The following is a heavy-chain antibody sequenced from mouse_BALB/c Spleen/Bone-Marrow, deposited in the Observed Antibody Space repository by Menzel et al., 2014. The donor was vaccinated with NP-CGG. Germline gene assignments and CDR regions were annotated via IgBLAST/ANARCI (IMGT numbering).Heavy chain of an antibody. V-gene: IGHV1-31*01. CDR1: GYSFTGYY. J-gene: IGHJ1*01. CDR2: INPYHGAT. Sequence: EVKLQESGPELVKPGASVKISCKASGYSFTGYYMHWVKQSHVKSLEWIGRINPYHGATSYNQNFKDKASLTVDKSSSTAYMELHGLTSEDSAVYYCARGYGNYDYWYFDVWGAGTTVTVSS. CDR3: ARGYGNYDYWYFDV. D-gene: IGHD2-1*01.